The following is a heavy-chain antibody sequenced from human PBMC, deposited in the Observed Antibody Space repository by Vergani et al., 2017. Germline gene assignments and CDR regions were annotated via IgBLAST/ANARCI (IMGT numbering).Heavy chain of an antibody. CDR2: IYHSGST. D-gene: IGHD3-10*01. J-gene: IGHJ5*02. CDR1: GYSISSGYY. V-gene: IGHV4-38-2*02. Sequence: QVQLQESGPGLVKPSETLSLTCTVSGYSISSGYYWGWIRQPPGKGLEWIGSIYHSGSTYYNPSLKSRVTISVDTSKNQFSLKLSSVTAADTAVYYCARDSPGGYYGSEGWFDPWGQGTLVTVSS. CDR3: ARDSPGGYYGSEGWFDP.